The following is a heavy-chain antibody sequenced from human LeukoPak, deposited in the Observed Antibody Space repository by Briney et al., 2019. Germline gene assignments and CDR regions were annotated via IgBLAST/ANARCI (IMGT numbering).Heavy chain of an antibody. D-gene: IGHD3-22*01. Sequence: GSLRLSCAASGFTFSSYAMSWVRQAPGKGLEWIGSIYYSGSTYYNPSLKSRVTISVDTSKNQFSLKLSSVTAADTAVYYCARRYRSYYYDSSGYYYSYYFDYWGQGTLVTVSS. CDR2: IYYSGST. CDR1: GFTFSSYA. J-gene: IGHJ4*02. CDR3: ARRYRSYYYDSSGYYYSYYFDY. V-gene: IGHV4-39*01.